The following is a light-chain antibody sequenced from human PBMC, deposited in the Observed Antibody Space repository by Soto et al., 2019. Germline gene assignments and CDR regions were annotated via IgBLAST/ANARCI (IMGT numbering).Light chain of an antibody. V-gene: IGKV1-5*01. CDR1: QSINTW. CDR3: QQYDSYPYT. CDR2: DAS. Sequence: DIQMTQSPSTLSTSVGDRVTITCRASQSINTWLAWYQQKPGKAPKFLIYDASTLESGVPSRFSGSGSGTEFTLTISSLQPDDFATYYCQQYDSYPYTFGQGTKVDSK. J-gene: IGKJ2*01.